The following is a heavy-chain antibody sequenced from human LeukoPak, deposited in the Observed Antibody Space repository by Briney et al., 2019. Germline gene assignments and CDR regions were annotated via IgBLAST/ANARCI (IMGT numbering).Heavy chain of an antibody. CDR3: ARGSLPIVVLPAALDD. CDR1: GGTFSSYA. CDR2: IIPIFGTA. J-gene: IGHJ4*02. D-gene: IGHD2-2*01. Sequence: SVKVSCKASGGTFSSYAITWVRQAPGQGLEWMGRIIPIFGTAYYAQKFQGRVTITTDKSTSTAYMELSSLRSEDTAVYYCARGSLPIVVLPAALDDWGQGTLVTVSS. V-gene: IGHV1-69*05.